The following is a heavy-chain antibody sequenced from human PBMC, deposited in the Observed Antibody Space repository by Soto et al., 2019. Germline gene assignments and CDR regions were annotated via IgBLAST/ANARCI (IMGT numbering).Heavy chain of an antibody. J-gene: IGHJ4*02. CDR1: GYTFTNND. CDR3: AREGLLLLPDY. D-gene: IGHD3-22*01. CDR2: ISPYSGKT. Sequence: QIQLVQSGTEVRKPGASAKVSCKASGYTFTNNDVCWVRQTPGQGLEWMGWISPYSGKTNYARKFQGRVTMTTDTSTSTAYMEVRRLTSDDPAVYYCAREGLLLLPDYWGQGTLVTVSS. V-gene: IGHV1-18*01.